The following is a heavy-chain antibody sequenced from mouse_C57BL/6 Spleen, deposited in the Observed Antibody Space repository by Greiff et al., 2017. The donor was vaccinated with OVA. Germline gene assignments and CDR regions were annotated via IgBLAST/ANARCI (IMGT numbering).Heavy chain of an antibody. V-gene: IGHV2-2*01. CDR3: ARYYDYEGAWVAH. CDR1: GFSLTSYG. Sequence: VKLEESGPGLVQPSQSLSITCTVSGFSLTSYGVHWVRQSPGKGLEWLGVIWSGGSTDYNAAFISRLSISKDNSKSQMFFKKNSLQADDTDIYYCARYYDYEGAWVAHWGQGTLVTVSA. J-gene: IGHJ3*01. CDR2: IWSGGST. D-gene: IGHD2-4*01.